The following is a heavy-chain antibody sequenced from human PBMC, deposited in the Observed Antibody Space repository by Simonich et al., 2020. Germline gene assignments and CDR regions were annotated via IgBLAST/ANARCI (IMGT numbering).Heavy chain of an antibody. Sequence: QVQLVQSGAEVKKPGASVKVSCKASGYTFTSYDINWGRQATGQGFEWVGWMNPNSGNHGHGKKVQGRVTIPRNTSISTAYMELSSLRSEDTAVYYCARSRYCTNGVCYNWFDPWGQGTLVTVSS. J-gene: IGHJ5*02. CDR1: GYTFTSYD. CDR2: MNPNSGNH. V-gene: IGHV1-8*02. D-gene: IGHD2-8*01. CDR3: ARSRYCTNGVCYNWFDP.